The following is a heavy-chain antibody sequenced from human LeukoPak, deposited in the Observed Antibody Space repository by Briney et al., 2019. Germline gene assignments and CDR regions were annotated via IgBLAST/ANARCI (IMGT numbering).Heavy chain of an antibody. J-gene: IGHJ3*02. CDR1: GYTLTELS. CDR2: FDPEDGET. CDR3: ATELPAFDAFDI. V-gene: IGHV1-24*01. Sequence: EASVKVSCKVSGYTLTELSMHWVRQAPGKGLEWMGGFDPEDGETIYAQKFQGRVTMTEDTSTDTAYMELSSLRSEDTAVYYCATELPAFDAFDIWAKGQWSPSLQ.